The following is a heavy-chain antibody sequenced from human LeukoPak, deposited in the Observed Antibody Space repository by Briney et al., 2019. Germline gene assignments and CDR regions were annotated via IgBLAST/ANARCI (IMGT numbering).Heavy chain of an antibody. CDR1: GFTFSSYE. CDR2: ISSSNI. Sequence: GGSLRLSCAASGFTFSSYEMNWVRQAPGKGLEWFSSISSSNINYADSVKGRFTISRDNAKNSLYLQMNSLRAEDTAVYYCASDDYGAFDIWGQGTMVTVSS. J-gene: IGHJ3*02. V-gene: IGHV3-21*01. CDR3: ASDDYGAFDI. D-gene: IGHD4-17*01.